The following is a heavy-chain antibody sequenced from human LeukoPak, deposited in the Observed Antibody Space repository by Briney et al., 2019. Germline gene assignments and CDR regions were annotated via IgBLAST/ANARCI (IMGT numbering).Heavy chain of an antibody. CDR3: ARALVPAAVGLDY. Sequence: PGGSLRLSCAASGFIISSYGMSWVRQAPGKGLEWVSGLSGSGVSTYYPDSVKGRFTISRDSSSNTLFLQMSGLRAEDTAVYYCARALVPAAVGLDYWGQGTLVTVSS. CDR1: GFIISSYG. D-gene: IGHD2-2*01. V-gene: IGHV3-23*01. CDR2: LSGSGVST. J-gene: IGHJ4*02.